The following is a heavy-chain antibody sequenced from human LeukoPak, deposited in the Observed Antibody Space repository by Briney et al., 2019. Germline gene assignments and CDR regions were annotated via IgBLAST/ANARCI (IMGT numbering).Heavy chain of an antibody. CDR3: ARAAYSSRGFAEFVY. V-gene: IGHV4-39*07. J-gene: IGHJ4*02. Sequence: SETLSLTCTVSGGSISVSSYYWGWIRQPPGKGLEWIGNIFYNGKTYYNPSLKSRVTISVDTSKNQFSLKLSSVTAADTAVYYCARAAYSSRGFAEFVYWGQGTLVTVSS. CDR1: GGSISVSSYY. D-gene: IGHD6-13*01. CDR2: IFYNGKT.